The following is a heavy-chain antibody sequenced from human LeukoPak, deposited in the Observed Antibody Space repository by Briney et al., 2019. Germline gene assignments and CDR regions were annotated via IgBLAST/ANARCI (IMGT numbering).Heavy chain of an antibody. CDR2: LTSGGGST. Sequence: GGSLRLSLAASGFTFSSYAMRWVRQAPGKGVEGVSGLTSGGGSTYYPGFVKGRFTISRDKPKDTLYLPIKRLSAGGPGLCFCSKDGMHLNAAFDIWGLGTMVTVSS. D-gene: IGHD1-26*01. V-gene: IGHV3-23*01. J-gene: IGHJ3*02. CDR3: SKDGMHLNAAFDI. CDR1: GFTFSSYA.